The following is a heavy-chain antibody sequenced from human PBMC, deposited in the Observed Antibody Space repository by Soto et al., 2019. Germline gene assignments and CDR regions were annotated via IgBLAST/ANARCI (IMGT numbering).Heavy chain of an antibody. CDR2: IKPDGSEK. CDR1: AFTFSSCW. Sequence: EVQLVESGGGLVQPGGSLRLSCAASAFTFSSCWMSWVRQAPGKGLEWVANIKPDGSEKLYVDSVKGRFTISRDNAENSLYLQMNSLRAEDTAVYYCARGDSGHWEFGGQGTLVTVSS. D-gene: IGHD2-21*01. V-gene: IGHV3-7*03. J-gene: IGHJ4*02. CDR3: ARGDSGHWEF.